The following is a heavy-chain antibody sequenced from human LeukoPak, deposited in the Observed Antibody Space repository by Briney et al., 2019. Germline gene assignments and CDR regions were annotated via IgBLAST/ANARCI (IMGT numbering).Heavy chain of an antibody. D-gene: IGHD5-18*01. CDR1: GDSVSSNSAA. V-gene: IGHV6-1*01. CDR3: VRGGQGDGHSADEGFDI. Sequence: QSQTLSLTCAISGDSVSSNSAAWNWIRQSPSRGLEWLGRTYYRSKWYNDYGVSVKSRININPDTSKNHFSLQLSSVTPEDTAVYYCVRGGQGDGHSADEGFDIWGQGTMVTVS. CDR2: TYYRSKWYN. J-gene: IGHJ3*02.